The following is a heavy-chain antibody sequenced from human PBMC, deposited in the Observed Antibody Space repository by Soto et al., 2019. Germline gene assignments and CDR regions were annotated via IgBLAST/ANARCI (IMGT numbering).Heavy chain of an antibody. CDR2: IYYSGST. V-gene: IGHV4-31*03. CDR1: GGSISSGGYY. CDR3: ARDSPLGPPSAYYYYYMDV. J-gene: IGHJ6*03. Sequence: SETLSLTCTVSGGSISSGGYYWSWIRQHTGKGLEWIGYIYYSGSTYYNPSLKSRVTISVDTSKNQFSLKLSSVTAADTAVYYCARDSPLGPPSAYYYYYMDVWGKGTKVTVSS.